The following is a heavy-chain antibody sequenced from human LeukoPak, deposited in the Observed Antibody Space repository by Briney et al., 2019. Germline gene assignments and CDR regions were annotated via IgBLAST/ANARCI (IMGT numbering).Heavy chain of an antibody. V-gene: IGHV3-30*18. D-gene: IGHD3-22*01. CDR2: ISYDGSNK. Sequence: PGRSLRLSCAASGFTFSSYGMHWVRQAPGKGLEWVAVISYDGSNKYYADSVKGRYTISRDNSKNTLYLQMNSLRAEDTAVYYCAKVSADSSGYYIDYWGQGTPVTVSS. CDR1: GFTFSSYG. CDR3: AKVSADSSGYYIDY. J-gene: IGHJ4*02.